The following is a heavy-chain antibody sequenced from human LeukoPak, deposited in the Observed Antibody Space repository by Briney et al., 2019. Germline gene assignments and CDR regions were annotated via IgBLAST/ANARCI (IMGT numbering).Heavy chain of an antibody. D-gene: IGHD3-22*01. Sequence: GGSLRLSCAASGFILSDHYMDWVRQAPGKGLEWVGRTRNKAMSYTTDYAASGKRRFTISRDDSKMSLYLQMNSLKIEDTAVYFCARVYYESSGYYRYFDSWGQGTLVTVSS. CDR2: TRNKAMSYTT. J-gene: IGHJ4*02. CDR3: ARVYYESSGYYRYFDS. CDR1: GFILSDHY. V-gene: IGHV3-72*01.